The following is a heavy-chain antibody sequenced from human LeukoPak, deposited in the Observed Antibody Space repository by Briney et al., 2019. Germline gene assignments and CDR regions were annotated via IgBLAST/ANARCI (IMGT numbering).Heavy chain of an antibody. CDR2: IYSGGST. CDR3: ARVGHEAENGSGSTGPYYYGMDV. CDR1: GFTFTSHW. J-gene: IGHJ6*02. D-gene: IGHD3-10*01. V-gene: IGHV3-53*04. Sequence: GGSLRLSCEASGFTFTSHWMSWVRQAPGKGLEWVSVIYSGGSTYYADSVKGRFTISRHNSKNTLYLQMNSLRAEDTAVYYCARVGHEAENGSGSTGPYYYGMDVWGQGTTVTVSS.